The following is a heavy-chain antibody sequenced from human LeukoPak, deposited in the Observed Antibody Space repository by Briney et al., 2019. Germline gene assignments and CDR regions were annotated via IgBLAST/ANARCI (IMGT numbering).Heavy chain of an antibody. CDR3: AKDHLYYDYVWGSYRPRWYFDL. V-gene: IGHV3-33*06. Sequence: GGSLRLPCAASGFTFSSYGMHWVRQAPGKGLEWVAVIWYDGSNKYYADSVKGRFTISRDNSKNTLYLQMNSLRAEDTAVYYCAKDHLYYDYVWGSYRPRWYFDLWGRGTLVTVSS. CDR2: IWYDGSNK. CDR1: GFTFSSYG. D-gene: IGHD3-16*02. J-gene: IGHJ2*01.